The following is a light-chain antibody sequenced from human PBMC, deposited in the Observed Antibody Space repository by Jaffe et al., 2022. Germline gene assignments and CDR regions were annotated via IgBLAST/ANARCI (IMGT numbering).Light chain of an antibody. CDR3: QQLNSSPLT. CDR2: AAS. CDR1: QGFDNY. V-gene: IGKV1-9*01. J-gene: IGKJ4*01. Sequence: DVQLTQSPAFLSASVGDRVTITCRASQGFDNYLAWYQQKPGKAPRLLIHAASTLQTGVPSRFSGSGSGTEFTLTISSLQPEDFATYYCQQLNSSPLTFGGGTKVEIE.